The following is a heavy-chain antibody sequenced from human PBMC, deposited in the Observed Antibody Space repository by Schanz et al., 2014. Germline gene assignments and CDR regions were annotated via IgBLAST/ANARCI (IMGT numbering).Heavy chain of an antibody. D-gene: IGHD3-10*01. CDR1: GFSVGNKY. Sequence: EVKLLESGGTLVRPGGSLRLSCAASGFSVGNKYMNWVRQAPGKGLEWVSAISGSGGSTYYADSVKGRFTISRDNSKNTLYLQMNSLRAEDTAVYYCAKGRFGELSAFDIWGQGTMVTVSS. CDR3: AKGRFGELSAFDI. J-gene: IGHJ3*02. CDR2: ISGSGGST. V-gene: IGHV3-23*01.